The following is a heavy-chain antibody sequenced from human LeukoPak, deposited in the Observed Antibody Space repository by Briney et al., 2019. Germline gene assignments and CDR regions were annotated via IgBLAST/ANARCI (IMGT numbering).Heavy chain of an antibody. CDR1: GFTFSSYA. CDR2: ISSDSRII. V-gene: IGHV3-48*02. Sequence: GGSLRLSCAASGFTFSSYAMNWVRQAPGKGLEWVSFISSDSRIIYYADSVKGRFTVSRDNAKNSLYLQMNSLTDEDTAVYYCVRNPAGIGDYWGQGTLVTVSS. J-gene: IGHJ4*02. D-gene: IGHD1-26*01. CDR3: VRNPAGIGDY.